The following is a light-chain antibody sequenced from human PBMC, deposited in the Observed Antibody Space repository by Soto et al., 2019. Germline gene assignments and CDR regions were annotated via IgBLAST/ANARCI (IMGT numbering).Light chain of an antibody. J-gene: IGKJ2*01. CDR3: QQYASSPPYT. CDR2: GAS. V-gene: IGKV3-20*01. Sequence: EIVLTQSPGTLSLSPGERATLSCRASQSVSSSYLAWYQQKPGQAPRLLIYGASSRATGIPDRFSGSGSGTDFTLTISRLEPADFAVYYCQQYASSPPYTFGQGTKLEIK. CDR1: QSVSSSY.